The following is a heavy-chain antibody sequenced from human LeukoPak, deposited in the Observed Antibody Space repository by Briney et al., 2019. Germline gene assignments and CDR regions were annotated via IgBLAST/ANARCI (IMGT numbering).Heavy chain of an antibody. V-gene: IGHV3-23*01. CDR1: GFTFSTSA. CDR2: IISTGTT. CDR3: ATAKYDYGDPVGWFDP. J-gene: IGHJ5*02. Sequence: GGSLRLPCAASGFTFSTSAMTWVREAPGKGLEWVSGIISTGTTYYADSVRGRFTISRDNSKNTLYLLMTSLRVEDTAVYYCATAKYDYGDPVGWFDPWGQGTLVTVSS. D-gene: IGHD4-17*01.